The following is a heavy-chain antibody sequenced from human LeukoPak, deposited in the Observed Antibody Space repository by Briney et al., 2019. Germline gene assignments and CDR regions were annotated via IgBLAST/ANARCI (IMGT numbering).Heavy chain of an antibody. J-gene: IGHJ3*02. V-gene: IGHV3-23*01. Sequence: GGSLRLSCAASGFTLSSYAMSWVRQAPGKGLEWVSAISGSGGSTYYADSVKGRFTISRDNSKNTLYLQMNSLRAEDTAVYYCAKDGGQIPGIDAFDIWGQGTMVTVSS. CDR3: AKDGGQIPGIDAFDI. D-gene: IGHD3-16*01. CDR1: GFTLSSYA. CDR2: ISGSGGST.